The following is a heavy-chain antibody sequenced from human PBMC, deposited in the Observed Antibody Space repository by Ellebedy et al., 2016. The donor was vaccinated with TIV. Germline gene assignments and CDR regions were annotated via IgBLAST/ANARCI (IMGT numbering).Heavy chain of an antibody. CDR3: TRDSIDYYDDVSYHYFAS. CDR2: ISSLSSFT. CDR1: GFSFSDHS. D-gene: IGHD3-22*01. J-gene: IGHJ4*02. V-gene: IGHV3-21*06. Sequence: GESLKISCAASGFSFSDHSMSWVRQAPGRGPEWVSSISSLSSFTEYGDSVKGRFNFARDNAKNSLYLQMNSFRSDDTAVYYCTRDSIDYYDDVSYHYFASWGQGTLVTVSS.